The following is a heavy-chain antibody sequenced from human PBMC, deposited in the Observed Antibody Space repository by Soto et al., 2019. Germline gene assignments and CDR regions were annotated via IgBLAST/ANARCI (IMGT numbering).Heavy chain of an antibody. V-gene: IGHV3-74*01. Sequence: GGSLRLSCAASGFTFSSYWMHWVRQAPGKGLVWVSRINGDGTTATYAGSVKGRFTISRDNAKNTLFLQMNSLRAEDTAVYYCASPSPPYRVDYFDYWGRGTLVTV. J-gene: IGHJ4*02. CDR3: ASPSPPYRVDYFDY. CDR1: GFTFSSYW. CDR2: INGDGTTA.